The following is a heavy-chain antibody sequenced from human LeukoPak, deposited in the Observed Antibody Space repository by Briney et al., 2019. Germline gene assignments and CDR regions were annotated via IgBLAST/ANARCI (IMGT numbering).Heavy chain of an antibody. Sequence: GRSLRLSCAASGFTFSSYGMHWVRQAPGKGLEWVAVISYDGSNKYYADSVKGRFTISRGNSKNTLYLQMNSLRAEDTAVYYCAKDRDDILTTYYFDYWGQGTLVTVSS. D-gene: IGHD3-9*01. CDR1: GFTFSSYG. CDR2: ISYDGSNK. J-gene: IGHJ4*02. CDR3: AKDRDDILTTYYFDY. V-gene: IGHV3-30*18.